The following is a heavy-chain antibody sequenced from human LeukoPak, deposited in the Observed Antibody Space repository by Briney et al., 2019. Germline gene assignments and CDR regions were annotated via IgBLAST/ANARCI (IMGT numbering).Heavy chain of an antibody. V-gene: IGHV5-51*01. CDR1: GYSFSNYW. D-gene: IGHD4-23*01. J-gene: IGHJ3*02. CDR3: ARRFGGRGAFDI. Sequence: GESLKISCQGSGYSFSNYWIGWVRQMPGKGLEWMGMIYPADSDTRYSPSFQGQVTISADKSISTAYLQWSSLKASDTAMYYCARRFGGRGAFDIWGQGTMVTVSS. CDR2: IYPADSDT.